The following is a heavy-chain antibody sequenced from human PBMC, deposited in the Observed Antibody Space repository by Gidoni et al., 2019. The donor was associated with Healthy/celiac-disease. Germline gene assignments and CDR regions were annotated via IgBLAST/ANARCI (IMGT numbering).Heavy chain of an antibody. CDR3: ARVWGGDYDFWSGYYTDY. Sequence: QVQLVQSGAEVKKPGASVKVSCKASGYTFTGYYMHWVRQAPGQGLEWMGWINPNSGGTNYAQKFQGRVTMTRDTSISPAYMELSRLRSDDTAVYYCARVWGGDYDFWSGYYTDYWGQGTLVTVSS. V-gene: IGHV1-2*02. J-gene: IGHJ4*02. CDR1: GYTFTGYY. CDR2: INPNSGGT. D-gene: IGHD3-3*01.